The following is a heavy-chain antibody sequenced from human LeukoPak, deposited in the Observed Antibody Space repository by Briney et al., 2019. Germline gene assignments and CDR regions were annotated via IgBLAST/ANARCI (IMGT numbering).Heavy chain of an antibody. CDR3: ARGSVIVGATTFDY. V-gene: IGHV1-69*04. D-gene: IGHD1-26*01. CDR2: IIPIFGIA. Sequence: SVKVSCKASGGTFSSYAISWVRQAPGQGLEWMGRIIPIFGIANYAQKFQGRVTITADKSTSTTYMELSSLRSEDTAVYYCARGSVIVGATTFDYWGQGTLVTVSS. CDR1: GGTFSSYA. J-gene: IGHJ4*02.